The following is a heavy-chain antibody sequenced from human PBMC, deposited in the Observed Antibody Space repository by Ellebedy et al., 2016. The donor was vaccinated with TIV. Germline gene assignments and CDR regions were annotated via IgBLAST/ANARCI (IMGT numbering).Heavy chain of an antibody. D-gene: IGHD1-26*01. J-gene: IGHJ4*02. Sequence: GESLKISXAASGFTFSSYWMSWVRQAPGKGLEWVSSISSSSSYIYYADSVKGRFTISRDNAKNSLYLQMNSLRAEDTAVYYCARAPREWWELLFVYWGQGTLVTVSS. CDR3: ARAPREWWELLFVY. V-gene: IGHV3-21*01. CDR1: GFTFSSYW. CDR2: ISSSSSYI.